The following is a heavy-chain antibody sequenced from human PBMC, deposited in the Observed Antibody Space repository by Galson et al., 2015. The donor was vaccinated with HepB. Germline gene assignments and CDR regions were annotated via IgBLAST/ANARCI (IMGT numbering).Heavy chain of an antibody. CDR1: GYTFSSKV. J-gene: IGHJ3*02. CDR3: ARNFLGHTNGYDAFDI. V-gene: IGHV1-18*01. D-gene: IGHD2/OR15-2a*01. Sequence: SVKVSCKASGYTFSSKVITWVRQAPGQGLEWMGWISSYNGNTNYAPKFQGRVTMTTDTSTSTAHMELRSLRSDDTAVYYCARNFLGHTNGYDAFDIWGQGTLVTVSS. CDR2: ISSYNGNT.